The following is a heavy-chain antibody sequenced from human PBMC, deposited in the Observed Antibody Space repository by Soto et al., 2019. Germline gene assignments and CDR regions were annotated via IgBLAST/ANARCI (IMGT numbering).Heavy chain of an antibody. CDR1: GFTFSGYW. D-gene: IGHD4-4*01. V-gene: IGHV3-7*03. Sequence: QLVESGGGLVQPGGSLRLSCEASGFTFSGYWMSWVRQAPGKGLEWVADIKHGGSVQYYVDSVKGRLTISRDNAKKQLYLQMNGLRAEDTALYYCARAPYSNAWDRFDLWGQGTLVTVSS. J-gene: IGHJ4*02. CDR2: IKHGGSVQ. CDR3: ARAPYSNAWDRFDL.